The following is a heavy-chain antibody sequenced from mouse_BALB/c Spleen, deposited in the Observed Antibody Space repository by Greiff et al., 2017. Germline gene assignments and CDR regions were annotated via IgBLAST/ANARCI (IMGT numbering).Heavy chain of an antibody. Sequence: VKLMESGAELVRPGTSVKISCKASGYTFTNYWLGWVKQRPGHGLEWIGDIYPGGGYTNYNEKFKGKATLTADTSSSTAYMQLSSLTSEDSAVYFCARFGYGQGYAMDYWGQGTSVTVSS. V-gene: IGHV1-63*02. D-gene: IGHD2-2*01. CDR2: IYPGGGYT. CDR3: ARFGYGQGYAMDY. J-gene: IGHJ4*01. CDR1: GYTFTNYW.